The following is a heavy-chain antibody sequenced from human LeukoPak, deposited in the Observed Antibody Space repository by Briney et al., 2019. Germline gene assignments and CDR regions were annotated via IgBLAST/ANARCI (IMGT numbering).Heavy chain of an antibody. CDR3: ARDLNTVTFDY. V-gene: IGHV3-21*01. Sequence: AGRSLRLSCSASGFSLSDYGINWVRQAPGKGLEWVSSISSSSSYIYYADSVKGRFTISRDNAKNSLYLQMNSLRAEDTAVYYCARDLNTVTFDYWGQGTLVTVSS. D-gene: IGHD4-17*01. J-gene: IGHJ4*02. CDR2: ISSSSSYI. CDR1: GFSLSDYG.